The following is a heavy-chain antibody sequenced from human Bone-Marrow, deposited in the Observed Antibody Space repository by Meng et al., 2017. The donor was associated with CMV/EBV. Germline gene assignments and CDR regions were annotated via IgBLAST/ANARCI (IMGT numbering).Heavy chain of an antibody. CDR1: GGSISSYY. CDR3: AREEKYYYDSSGYYWYFDL. J-gene: IGHJ2*01. Sequence: SETLSLTCTGSGGSISSYYWSWIRQPPGKGLEWIGYIYYSGSTNYNPSLKSRVTISVDTSKNQFSLKLSSVTAADTAVYYCAREEKYYYDSSGYYWYFDLWGRGTLVTVSS. D-gene: IGHD3-22*01. V-gene: IGHV4-59*01. CDR2: IYYSGST.